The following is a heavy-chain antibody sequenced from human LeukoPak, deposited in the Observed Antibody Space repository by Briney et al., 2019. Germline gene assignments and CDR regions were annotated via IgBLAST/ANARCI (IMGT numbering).Heavy chain of an antibody. J-gene: IGHJ4*02. V-gene: IGHV3-30*18. CDR1: GCTFSGYG. D-gene: IGHD6-13*01. Sequence: GGSLRLSCAASGCTFSGYGMHWVRQAPGKGLEWVAVISYDGSNKYYADSVRGRFTISRDNSKNTLYLQMNSLRAEDTAVYYCAKAGYSSSWYGDYWGQGTLVTVSS. CDR3: AKAGYSSSWYGDY. CDR2: ISYDGSNK.